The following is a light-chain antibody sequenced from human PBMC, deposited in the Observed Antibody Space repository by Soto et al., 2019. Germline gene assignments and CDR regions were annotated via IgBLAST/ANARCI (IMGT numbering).Light chain of an antibody. CDR1: QTIRSTY. Sequence: EIVLTQSPGTLSLSPGDRATLSCRTSQTIRSTYLAWYQQKPGQAPRLLIYGASARATGIPDRFSGSGSGTDYTLTISRLEPEDFAVYYCQQYGYPPRTFGQGTKVDIK. V-gene: IGKV3-20*01. J-gene: IGKJ1*01. CDR2: GAS. CDR3: QQYGYPPRT.